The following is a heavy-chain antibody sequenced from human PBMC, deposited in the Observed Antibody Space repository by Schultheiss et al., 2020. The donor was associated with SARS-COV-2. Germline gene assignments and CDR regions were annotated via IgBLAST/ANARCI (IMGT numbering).Heavy chain of an antibody. V-gene: IGHV3-74*01. CDR2: INSDGSST. CDR1: GFTFSSYA. CDR3: ARDPRSSSLVWFDP. Sequence: GGSLRLSCAASGFTFSSYAMHWVRQAPGKGLVWVSRINSDGSSTSYADSVKGRFTISRDNAKNSLYLQMNSLRAEDTAVYYCARDPRSSSLVWFDPWGQGTLVTVSS. J-gene: IGHJ5*02. D-gene: IGHD6-6*01.